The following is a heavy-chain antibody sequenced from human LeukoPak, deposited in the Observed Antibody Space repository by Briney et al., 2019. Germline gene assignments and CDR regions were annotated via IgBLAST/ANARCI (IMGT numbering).Heavy chain of an antibody. Sequence: GGSLRLSCAASGFTFSSYAMSWVRQAPGKGLEWVSGISGGGGSTYYADSVKGRFTISRDNSKNTLYLQMNSLRAEDTAVYYCAKDWASGNYFDYWGRGTLVTVSS. V-gene: IGHV3-23*01. CDR1: GFTFSSYA. CDR3: AKDWASGNYFDY. CDR2: ISGGGGST. D-gene: IGHD1-14*01. J-gene: IGHJ4*02.